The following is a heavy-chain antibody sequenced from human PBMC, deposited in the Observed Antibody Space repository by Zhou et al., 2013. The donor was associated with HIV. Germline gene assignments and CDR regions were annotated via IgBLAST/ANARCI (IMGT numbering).Heavy chain of an antibody. CDR3: ARDRAETGGVRGALTVYYYYYYGMDV. J-gene: IGHJ6*02. V-gene: IGHV1-2*02. Sequence: QVQLVQSGAEVKKPGASVKVSCKASGYTFTGYYMHWVRQAPGQGLEWMGWINPNSGGTNYAQKFQGRVTMTRDTSISTAYMELSRLRSDDTAVYYCARDRAETGGVRGALTVYYYYYYGMDVWGQGTTVTVSS. CDR1: GYTFTGYY. CDR2: INPNSGGT. D-gene: IGHD3-10*01.